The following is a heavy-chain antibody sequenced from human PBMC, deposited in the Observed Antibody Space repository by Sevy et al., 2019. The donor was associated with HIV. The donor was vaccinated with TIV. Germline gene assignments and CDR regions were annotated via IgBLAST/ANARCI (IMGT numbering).Heavy chain of an antibody. V-gene: IGHV3-7*01. CDR3: AGEQITGAQPDYFDY. CDR2: INQDGGEK. D-gene: IGHD7-27*01. J-gene: IGHJ4*02. CDR1: GFTFSNYW. Sequence: GGSLRLSCAVSGFTFSNYWMSWVRQAPGKGLECVANINQDGGEKYYVDSVKGRFTVSRDNAKNSLYLQMDSLRAEDTAVDYCAGEQITGAQPDYFDYWGQGTLVTVSS.